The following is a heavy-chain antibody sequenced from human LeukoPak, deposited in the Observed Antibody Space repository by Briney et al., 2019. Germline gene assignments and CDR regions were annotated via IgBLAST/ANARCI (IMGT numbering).Heavy chain of an antibody. CDR2: IRWNSGSI. D-gene: IGHD2-2*01. Sequence: GGSLRLSCAASGFTFDDYAMHWVRQAPGKGLEWVSGIRWNSGSIGYADSVKGRFTISRDNAKKSLYLQMNSLRAEDTAVYYCASDCRSTSCLYFDYWGQGTLVTVSS. J-gene: IGHJ4*02. CDR1: GFTFDDYA. V-gene: IGHV3-9*01. CDR3: ASDCRSTSCLYFDY.